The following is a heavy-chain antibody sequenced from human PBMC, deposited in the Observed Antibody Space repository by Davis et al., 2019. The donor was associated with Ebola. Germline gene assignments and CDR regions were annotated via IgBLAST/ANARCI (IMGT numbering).Heavy chain of an antibody. CDR3: ASGIVVVTAIDAFDI. CDR1: GFTFSSYA. V-gene: IGHV3-23*01. D-gene: IGHD2-21*02. J-gene: IGHJ3*02. Sequence: PGGSLRLSCAASGFTFSSYAMSWVRQAPGKGLEWVSAISGSGGSTYYADSVKGRFTISRDNAKNTLYLQMNSLRAEDTAVYYCASGIVVVTAIDAFDIWGQGTMVTVSS. CDR2: ISGSGGST.